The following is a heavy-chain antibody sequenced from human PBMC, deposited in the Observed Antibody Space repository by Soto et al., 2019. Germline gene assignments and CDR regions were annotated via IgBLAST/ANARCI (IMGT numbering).Heavy chain of an antibody. CDR3: AMVILEEDAFDI. CDR1: GYTFTSYD. V-gene: IGHV1-8*01. J-gene: IGHJ3*02. D-gene: IGHD2-21*01. CDR2: MNPNSGNT. Sequence: ASVQVSCKASGYTFTSYDINWVRQATGQGLEWMGWMNPNSGNTGYAQKFQGRVTMTRNTSISTAYMELSSLRSEDTAVYYCAMVILEEDAFDIWGQGTMVTVSS.